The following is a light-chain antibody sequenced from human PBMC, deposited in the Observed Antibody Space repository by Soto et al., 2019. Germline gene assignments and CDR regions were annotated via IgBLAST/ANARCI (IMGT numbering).Light chain of an antibody. V-gene: IGLV1-44*01. J-gene: IGLJ1*01. CDR2: SNN. CDR1: RSNIGSNT. Sequence: QSVLTQPPSASGTPGQRVTISCSGSRSNIGSNTVNWYQQLPGSAPKLLIYSNNQRPSGVPDRFSGSKSGTSASPAISGLRSEDEDDYYCAAWDDSLNGFYVFGNGTKVTV. CDR3: AAWDDSLNGFYV.